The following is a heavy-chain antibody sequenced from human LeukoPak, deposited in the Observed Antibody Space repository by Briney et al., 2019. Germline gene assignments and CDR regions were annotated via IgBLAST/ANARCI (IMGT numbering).Heavy chain of an antibody. Sequence: GGSLRLSCAASGFTFSSYSMNWVRQAPGKGLEWVSSISSSSSSYIYYADSVKGRFTISRDNAKNSLYLQMNSLRAEDTAVYYCARDTESSGWYLHYGMDVWGQGTTVTVSS. CDR3: ARDTESSGWYLHYGMDV. CDR1: GFTFSSYS. V-gene: IGHV3-21*01. CDR2: ISSSSSSYI. J-gene: IGHJ6*02. D-gene: IGHD6-19*01.